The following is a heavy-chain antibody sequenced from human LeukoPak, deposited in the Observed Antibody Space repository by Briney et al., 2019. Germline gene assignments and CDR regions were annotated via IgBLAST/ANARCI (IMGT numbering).Heavy chain of an antibody. J-gene: IGHJ4*02. CDR1: GYTFTGYY. D-gene: IGHD6-13*01. CDR2: MNPNSGNT. V-gene: IGHV1-8*03. Sequence: ASVKVSCKASGYTFTGYYMYWVRQAPGQGLEWMGWMNPNSGNTGYAQKFQGRVTITRNTSISTAYMELSSLRSEDTAVYYCARAGYSSSWLVYYWGQGTLVTVSS. CDR3: ARAGYSSSWLVYY.